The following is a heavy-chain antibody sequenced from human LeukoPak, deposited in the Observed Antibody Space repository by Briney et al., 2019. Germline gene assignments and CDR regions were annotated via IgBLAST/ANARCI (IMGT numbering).Heavy chain of an antibody. Sequence: SVKVSFKASGGTFSSYAISWVRQAPGQGLEWMGRIIPILGIANYAQKFQGRVTITADKSTSTAYMELISLRSEDTAVYYCASSLTYYDILTGLNYYYYGMDVWGQGTTVTVSS. V-gene: IGHV1-69*04. CDR2: IIPILGIA. CDR3: ASSLTYYDILTGLNYYYYGMDV. D-gene: IGHD3-9*01. J-gene: IGHJ6*02. CDR1: GGTFSSYA.